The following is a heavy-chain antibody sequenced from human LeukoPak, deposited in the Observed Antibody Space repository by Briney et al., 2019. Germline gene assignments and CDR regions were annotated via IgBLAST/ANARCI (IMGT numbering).Heavy chain of an antibody. CDR2: IGGRTDTT. Sequence: GGSLRLSCAASGFTFRIYAMSWVRQAPGKGLGWVSAIGGRTDTTYYADSVKGRFTISRDNSKNTLFLQMNSLRAEDTAVYYCATEGGPPIERYWGQGTLVTVSS. J-gene: IGHJ4*02. D-gene: IGHD2-15*01. CDR1: GFTFRIYA. CDR3: ATEGGPPIERY. V-gene: IGHV3-23*01.